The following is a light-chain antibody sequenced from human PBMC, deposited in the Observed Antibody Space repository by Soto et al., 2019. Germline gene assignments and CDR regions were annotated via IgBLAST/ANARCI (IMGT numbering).Light chain of an antibody. CDR2: EAA. J-gene: IGKJ1*01. Sequence: DIQMTQSPSTLSASVGDRVTITCRASQSIHNYLAWYQQKPGEAPKLLIYEAANLESGIPSRFSGSGTGTEFTLTISSLQPDDFATYYCQQSTNYPWTFGQGTRVEI. V-gene: IGKV1-5*03. CDR1: QSIHNY. CDR3: QQSTNYPWT.